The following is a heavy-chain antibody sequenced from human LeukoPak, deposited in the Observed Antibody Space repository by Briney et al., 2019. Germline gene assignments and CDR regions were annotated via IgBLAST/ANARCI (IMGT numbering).Heavy chain of an antibody. D-gene: IGHD3-22*01. Sequence: SETLSLTCTVSGGSISSYYWIWLRQPPGKGLEWIGYIYYSGSTNYNPSLKSRVTISVDTSKNQFSLKLSSETAADTAVYYCAREGSGSLFDYWGQGTLVTVSS. CDR3: AREGSGSLFDY. CDR2: IYYSGST. CDR1: GGSISSYY. J-gene: IGHJ4*02. V-gene: IGHV4-59*01.